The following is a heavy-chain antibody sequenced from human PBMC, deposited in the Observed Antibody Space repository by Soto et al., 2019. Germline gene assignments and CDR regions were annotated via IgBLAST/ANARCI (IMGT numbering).Heavy chain of an antibody. V-gene: IGHV1-2*04. J-gene: IGHJ5*02. Sequence: ASVKVSCKASGYTFTGYYMHWVRQAPGQGLEWMGWINPNSGGTNYAQKFQGWVTMTRDTSISTAYMELSRLRSDDTAVYYCARVITPNYYDSSGPHGWFDPWGQGTLVTVSS. CDR3: ARVITPNYYDSSGPHGWFDP. CDR2: INPNSGGT. CDR1: GYTFTGYY. D-gene: IGHD3-22*01.